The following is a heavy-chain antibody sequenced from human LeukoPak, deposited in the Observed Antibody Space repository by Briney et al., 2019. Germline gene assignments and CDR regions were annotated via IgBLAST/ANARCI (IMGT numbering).Heavy chain of an antibody. V-gene: IGHV1-18*01. CDR3: ARDGSGYDFGYYYYGMDV. CDR1: GYTFTSYG. Sequence: ASVKVSCKASGYTFTSYGISWVRQAPGQGLEWMGWISAYNGNTNYAQKLQGRVTMTTDTSTGTAYMELRSLRSDDTAVYYCARDGSGYDFGYYYYGMDVWGQGTTVTVSS. J-gene: IGHJ6*02. D-gene: IGHD5-12*01. CDR2: ISAYNGNT.